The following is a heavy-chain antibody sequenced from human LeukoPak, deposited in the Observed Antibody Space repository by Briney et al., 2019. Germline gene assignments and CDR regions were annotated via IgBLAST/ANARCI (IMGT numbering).Heavy chain of an antibody. CDR3: AKLGIWFGELFDDDY. Sequence: GGSLRLSCAASGFTFSSYDMHWVRQATGKGLEWVSAISGSGGSTYYADSVKGRFTISRDNSKNTLYLQMNSLRAEDTAIYYCAKLGIWFGELFDDDYWGQGTLVTVSS. J-gene: IGHJ4*02. CDR2: ISGSGGST. D-gene: IGHD3-10*01. CDR1: GFTFSSYD. V-gene: IGHV3-23*01.